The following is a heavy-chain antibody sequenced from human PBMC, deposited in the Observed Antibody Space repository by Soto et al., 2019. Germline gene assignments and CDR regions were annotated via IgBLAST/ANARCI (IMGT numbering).Heavy chain of an antibody. CDR3: ARISGWYGTGYWYFDL. J-gene: IGHJ2*01. CDR2: IYYSGST. V-gene: IGHV4-39*01. Sequence: GSLRLSCAASGFTFRSYAMSWIRQPPGKGLEWIGSIYYSGSTYYNPSLKSRVTISVDTSKNQFSLKLSSVTAADTAVYYCARISGWYGTGYWYFDLWGRGNLVTVS. CDR1: GFTFRSYA. D-gene: IGHD6-19*01.